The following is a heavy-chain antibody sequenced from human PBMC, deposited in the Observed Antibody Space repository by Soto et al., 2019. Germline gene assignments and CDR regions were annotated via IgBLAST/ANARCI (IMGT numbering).Heavy chain of an antibody. CDR1: GGSFSGYS. CDR3: ARQARDGYNPGHFQH. D-gene: IGHD5-12*01. CDR2: INGGGSA. V-gene: IGHV4-34*01. J-gene: IGHJ1*01. Sequence: PSETLSLTCAVHGGSFSGYSWTWIRQSPGKGLEWIGQINGGGSANYHPSLKSRVTISVDTSKNQFSLKLSSVTAADTAVYYCARQARDGYNPGHFQHWGQGTLVT.